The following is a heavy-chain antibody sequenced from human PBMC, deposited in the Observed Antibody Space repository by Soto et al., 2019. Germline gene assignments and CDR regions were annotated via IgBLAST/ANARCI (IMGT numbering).Heavy chain of an antibody. CDR2: INPSGGST. CDR1: GYTFTSYY. CDR3: ARSQMITFGGVIANY. Sequence: QVQLVQSGAEVKKPGASVKVSCKASGYTFTSYYMHWVRQAPGQGLEWMGIINPSGGSTSYAQKFHGRVTMTRDTSTSTVYMELSSLRSEDTAVYYCARSQMITFGGVIANYWGQGTLVTVSS. V-gene: IGHV1-46*03. J-gene: IGHJ4*02. D-gene: IGHD3-16*02.